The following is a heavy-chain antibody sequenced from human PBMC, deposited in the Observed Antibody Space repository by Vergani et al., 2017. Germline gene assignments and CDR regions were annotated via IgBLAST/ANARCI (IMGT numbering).Heavy chain of an antibody. CDR1: GYTFTSYY. J-gene: IGHJ5*02. Sequence: QVQLVPSGAAVKKPGASVKVSCKASGYTFTSYYMHWVRPAPGQGLEWMGRIIPILGIANYAQKFQGRVTITADKSTSTAYMELSSLRSEDTAVYYCARAGSGSYGWFDPWGQGTLVTVSS. D-gene: IGHD3-10*01. V-gene: IGHV1-69*09. CDR2: IIPILGIA. CDR3: ARAGSGSYGWFDP.